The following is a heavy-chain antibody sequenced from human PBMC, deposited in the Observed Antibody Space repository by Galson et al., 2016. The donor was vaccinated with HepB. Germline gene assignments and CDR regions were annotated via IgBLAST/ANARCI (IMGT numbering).Heavy chain of an antibody. CDR3: AKGASYSDYYFEH. J-gene: IGHJ4*02. V-gene: IGHV3-23*01. D-gene: IGHD1-26*01. Sequence: SLRLSCAASGFTFSSHTLRWVRQAPGKGLEWVAGISGGGRTTFYLDSVKGRFSISRDNSKNTLYLQMNSLRAEDTAVYYCAKGASYSDYYFEHWGQGALVTVSS. CDR1: GFTFSSHT. CDR2: ISGGGRTT.